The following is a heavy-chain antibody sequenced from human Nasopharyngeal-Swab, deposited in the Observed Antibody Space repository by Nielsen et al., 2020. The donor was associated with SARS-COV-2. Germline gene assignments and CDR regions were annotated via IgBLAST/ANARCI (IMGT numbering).Heavy chain of an antibody. D-gene: IGHD6-13*01. Sequence: GGSLRLSCAASEFTFSTYSMHWVRQAQGKGLEWISYISSGGSATHYADSVKGRSAISRDNPKNSLYLQMYSLRAEDTAVYYCARAAAGTSYYYGMDVWGQGTTVTVSS. CDR1: EFTFSTYS. CDR2: ISSGGSAT. J-gene: IGHJ6*02. CDR3: ARAAAGTSYYYGMDV. V-gene: IGHV3-48*04.